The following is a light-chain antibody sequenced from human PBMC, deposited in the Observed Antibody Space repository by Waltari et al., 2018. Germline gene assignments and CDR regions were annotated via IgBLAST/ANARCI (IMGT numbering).Light chain of an antibody. CDR3: QQYSSWPQT. CDR1: QSISSW. CDR2: KAS. V-gene: IGKV1-5*03. J-gene: IGKJ5*01. Sequence: DIQMTLSPSTLSASVGDRVTITCRASQSISSWLAWYQQKPGKAPKLLIYKASSLESGVPSRFSGGGSGTDFTLTISSLQPDDFATYYCQQYSSWPQTFGQGTRLEIK.